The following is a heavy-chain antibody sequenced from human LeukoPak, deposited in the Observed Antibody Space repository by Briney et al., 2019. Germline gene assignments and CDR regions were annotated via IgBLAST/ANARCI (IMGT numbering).Heavy chain of an antibody. V-gene: IGHV3-21*01. CDR1: GFTFSSYS. CDR2: ISSSSSYI. CDR3: ARDQLRNYDFWSGYYTGRYYGMDV. D-gene: IGHD3-3*01. Sequence: PGGSLRLSCAASGFTFSSYSMNWVRQAPGKGLEWVSSISSSSSYIYYADSVKGRFTISRDNAKNSLYLQMNRLRAEDTAVYYCARDQLRNYDFWSGYYTGRYYGMDVWGQGTTVTVSS. J-gene: IGHJ6*02.